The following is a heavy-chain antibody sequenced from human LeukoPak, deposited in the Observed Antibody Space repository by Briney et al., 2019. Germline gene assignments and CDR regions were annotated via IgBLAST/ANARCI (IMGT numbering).Heavy chain of an antibody. CDR3: AKDWRRGYSYGFDY. CDR2: ISGSGGRT. Sequence: PGGSVTLSCAASGCTFSSYVMSWVRQAPGQGLEWVAAISGSGGRTYYAHSVKGRFTISIYKSKNTLYLQMNSLRAEDTAVYYCAKDWRRGYSYGFDYWGQGTLVTVSS. CDR1: GCTFSSYV. J-gene: IGHJ4*02. V-gene: IGHV3-23*01. D-gene: IGHD5-18*01.